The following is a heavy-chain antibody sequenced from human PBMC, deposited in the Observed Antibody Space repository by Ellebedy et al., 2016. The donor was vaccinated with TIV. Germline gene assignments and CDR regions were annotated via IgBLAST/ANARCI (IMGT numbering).Heavy chain of an antibody. CDR2: ISTYNGNT. V-gene: IGHV1-18*01. D-gene: IGHD2-15*01. J-gene: IGHJ4*02. CDR1: GYTFTTYS. Sequence: ASVKVSXXASGYTFTTYSISWVRQAPGQGLEWMGWISTYNGNTNYAPKLQGRVTMTTDTSTSTAYMELRSLRSDDTSVYYCARDGDIVAGVDGAPFDYWGQGTLVTVSS. CDR3: ARDGDIVAGVDGAPFDY.